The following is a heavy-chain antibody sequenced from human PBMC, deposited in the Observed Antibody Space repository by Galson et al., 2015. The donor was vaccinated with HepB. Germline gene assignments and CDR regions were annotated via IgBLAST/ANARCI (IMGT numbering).Heavy chain of an antibody. V-gene: IGHV3-7*03. Sequence: SLRLSCAASGFPFSNYWMNWVRQAPGKGLEWVANINEDGSEKYYVDSVKGRFTISRDNAKNSMYLQMNSLGVEETAVYYCARGSWFDPWGQGTLVTVSS. CDR2: INEDGSEK. CDR1: GFPFSNYW. J-gene: IGHJ5*02. CDR3: ARGSWFDP.